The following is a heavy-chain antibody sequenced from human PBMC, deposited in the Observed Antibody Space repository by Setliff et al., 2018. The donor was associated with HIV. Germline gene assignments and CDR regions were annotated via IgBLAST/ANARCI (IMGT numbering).Heavy chain of an antibody. V-gene: IGHV4-34*01. CDR1: GGSLRGYY. Sequence: SETLSLTCAVYGGSLRGYYWSWVRQSPLKGLEWIGEISHTGNINYNTAPSNRVTVSVDTSKNQFSLKLTSVTAADTAVYFCARLHLSVPPSIFDYWSPGTMVTV. CDR3: ARLHLSVPPSIFDY. J-gene: IGHJ4*02. CDR2: ISHTGNI. D-gene: IGHD2-2*01.